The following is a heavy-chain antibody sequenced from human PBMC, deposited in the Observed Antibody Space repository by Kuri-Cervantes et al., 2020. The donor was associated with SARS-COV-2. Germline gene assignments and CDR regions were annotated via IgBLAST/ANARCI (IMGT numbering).Heavy chain of an antibody. D-gene: IGHD1-7*01. CDR1: GFTFSSYW. CDR2: IKQDGSEK. V-gene: IGHV3-7*01. J-gene: IGHJ2*01. CDR3: AAGITGTGDWYFDL. Sequence: GESLKISCAASGFTFSSYWMSWVRQAPGKGLEWVANIKQDGSEKYYVDSVKGRFTISRDNAKNSLYLQMNSLRAEDTAVYYCAAGITGTGDWYFDLWGRGTLVTVSS.